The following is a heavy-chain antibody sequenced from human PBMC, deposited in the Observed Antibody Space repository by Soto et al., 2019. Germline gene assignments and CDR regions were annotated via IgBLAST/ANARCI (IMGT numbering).Heavy chain of an antibody. CDR3: ARDGPDIVVVPAAPRTLNWFDP. D-gene: IGHD2-2*01. CDR1: GGTFSSYA. V-gene: IGHV1-69*13. CDR2: IIPIFGTA. J-gene: IGHJ5*02. Sequence: GASVKVSCKAAGGTFSSYAISWVRQAPGQGLEWMGGIIPIFGTANYAQKFQGRVTITADESTSTAYMELSSLRSEDTAVYYCARDGPDIVVVPAAPRTLNWFDPWGQGTLVTVSS.